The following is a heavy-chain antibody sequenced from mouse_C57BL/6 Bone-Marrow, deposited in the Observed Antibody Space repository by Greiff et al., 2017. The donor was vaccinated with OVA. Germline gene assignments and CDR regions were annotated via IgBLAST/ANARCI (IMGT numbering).Heavy chain of an antibody. CDR3: ARSDYYGNWYFDV. Sequence: QVQLQQPGAELVMPGASVKLSCKASGYTFTSYWMHWVKQRPGPGLEWIGEIDPSDSYTNYNQKFKGKSTLTVDKSSSTAYMQLSSLTSEDSAVYYCARSDYYGNWYFDVWGTGTTVTVSS. CDR2: IDPSDSYT. D-gene: IGHD1-1*01. J-gene: IGHJ1*03. CDR1: GYTFTSYW. V-gene: IGHV1-69*01.